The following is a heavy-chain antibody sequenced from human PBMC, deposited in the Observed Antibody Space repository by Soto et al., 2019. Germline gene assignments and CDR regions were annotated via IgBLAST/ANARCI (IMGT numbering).Heavy chain of an antibody. Sequence: PGGSLRLSCAASGFTFSSYAMSWVRQAPGKGLEWVSAISGSGGNTYYADSVKGRFTISRDNSKNTLYLQMNSLRAEDTAVYYCAKDLWPGTTESRFDYWGQGTLVTVSS. D-gene: IGHD1-7*01. CDR1: GFTFSSYA. V-gene: IGHV3-23*01. J-gene: IGHJ4*02. CDR2: ISGSGGNT. CDR3: AKDLWPGTTESRFDY.